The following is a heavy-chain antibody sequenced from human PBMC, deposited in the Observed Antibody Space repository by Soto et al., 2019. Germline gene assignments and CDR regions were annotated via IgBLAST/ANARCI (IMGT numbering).Heavy chain of an antibody. CDR2: IHHTGST. Sequence: QVQLQESGPGLVKPSQTLSLTCTVSAGSITSDEYYWDWIRYRPGKGLEWIGFIHHTGSTFYNPSLESGASISLDTSESQFSLNLASVTVADTAVYYCARRPTGSGSSFFDYWGPGTLVTVSS. CDR1: AGSITSDEYY. D-gene: IGHD3-10*01. CDR3: ARRPTGSGSSFFDY. J-gene: IGHJ4*02. V-gene: IGHV4-31*03.